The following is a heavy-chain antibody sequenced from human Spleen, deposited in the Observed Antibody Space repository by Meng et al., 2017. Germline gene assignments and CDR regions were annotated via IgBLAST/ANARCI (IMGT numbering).Heavy chain of an antibody. V-gene: IGHV1-46*01. Sequence: ASVKVSCKASGYTFTSYYMHWVRQAPGQGLEWMTMINPSDGSTTYAQKFQGRVTMTRDTSTSTVYMELSSLRSEDTAVYYCARDHSSGWYTPDAFDIWGQGTMVTVSS. CDR2: INPSDGST. CDR1: GYTFTSYY. CDR3: ARDHSSGWYTPDAFDI. J-gene: IGHJ3*02. D-gene: IGHD6-19*01.